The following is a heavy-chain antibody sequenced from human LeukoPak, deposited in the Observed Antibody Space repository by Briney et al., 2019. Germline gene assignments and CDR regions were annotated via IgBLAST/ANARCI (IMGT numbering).Heavy chain of an antibody. CDR2: ISSSSSTI. D-gene: IGHD3-9*01. Sequence: GASVKVSCKASGYTFTIYDINWVRQAPGKGLEWVSYISSSSSTIYYADSVKGRFTISRDNAKNSLYLQMNSLRAEDTAVYYCARDGEYYDILTGYGYYYYMDVWGKGTTVTVSS. V-gene: IGHV3-48*01. CDR1: GYTFTIYD. CDR3: ARDGEYYDILTGYGYYYYMDV. J-gene: IGHJ6*03.